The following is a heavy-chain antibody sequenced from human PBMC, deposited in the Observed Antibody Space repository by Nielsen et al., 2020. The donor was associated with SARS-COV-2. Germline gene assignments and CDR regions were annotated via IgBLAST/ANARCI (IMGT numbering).Heavy chain of an antibody. CDR2: ISSSSSYT. CDR3: ARDKGYCSSTSCYTSAFDI. J-gene: IGHJ3*02. CDR1: GFTFSDYY. Sequence: GGSLRLSCAASGFTFSDYYMSWIRQAPGKGPEWVSYISSSSSYTNYADSVKGRFTISRDNAKNSLYLQMNSLRAEDTAVYYCARDKGYCSSTSCYTSAFDIWGQGTMVTVSS. D-gene: IGHD2-2*02. V-gene: IGHV3-11*06.